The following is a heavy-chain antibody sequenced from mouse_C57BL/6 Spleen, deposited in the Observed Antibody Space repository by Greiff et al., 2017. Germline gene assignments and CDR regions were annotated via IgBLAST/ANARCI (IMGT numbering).Heavy chain of an antibody. CDR1: GYTFTDYA. V-gene: IGHV1-15*01. J-gene: IGHJ2*01. D-gene: IGHD1-1*01. CDR3: TRWGYCSSCDFGY. CDR2: IDPETGGT. Sequence: LKKTGAELVRPGASVTLSCKASGYTFTDYALHWVKQTPVHGLEWIGAIDPETGGTDYNQKFKGKAILTADKSSSTAYMELRSLTSEDSAVYYCTRWGYCSSCDFGYWGHSTTVTVAS.